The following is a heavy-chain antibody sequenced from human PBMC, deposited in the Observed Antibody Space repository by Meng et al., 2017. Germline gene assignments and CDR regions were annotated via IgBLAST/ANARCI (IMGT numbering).Heavy chain of an antibody. V-gene: IGHV3-21*01. Sequence: VERVESGGGLVKPGGSLGPSCAASGFTFSSYSMNWVRQAPGKGLDWVSSISSSSSYIYYADSVKGRFTISRDNAKNSLYLQMNSLRAEDTAVYYCARDRQWLVGGAFDIWGQGTMVTVSS. D-gene: IGHD6-19*01. CDR1: GFTFSSYS. J-gene: IGHJ3*02. CDR2: ISSSSSYI. CDR3: ARDRQWLVGGAFDI.